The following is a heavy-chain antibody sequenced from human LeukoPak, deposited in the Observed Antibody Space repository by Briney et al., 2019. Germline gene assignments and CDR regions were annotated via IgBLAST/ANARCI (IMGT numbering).Heavy chain of an antibody. D-gene: IGHD3-16*01. CDR1: GGSFSGYY. CDR2: INHSGST. J-gene: IGHJ6*02. V-gene: IGHV4-34*01. Sequence: SETLSLTCAVYGGSFSGYYWSWIRQPPGKGLEWIGEINHSGSTNYNPSLKSRVTISVDTSKNQFSLKLSSVTAADTAVYYCARDYRSTIGGEYGMDVWGQGTTVTVS. CDR3: ARDYRSTIGGEYGMDV.